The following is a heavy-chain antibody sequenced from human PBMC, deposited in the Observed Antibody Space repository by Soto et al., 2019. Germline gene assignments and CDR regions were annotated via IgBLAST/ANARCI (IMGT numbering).Heavy chain of an antibody. Sequence: SETLSLTCTVSGGSIRSDDYYWTWIRQPPGEGLEWIGYIYHTGRTLYNSSLKSRVTISIGTSKNQFSLRLSSVSAADTAVYYCARELSNAPDYSDARGQATMDTVSS. J-gene: IGHJ4*02. CDR2: IYHTGRT. CDR3: ARELSNAPDYSDA. V-gene: IGHV4-30-4*01. CDR1: GGSIRSDDYY. D-gene: IGHD6-13*01.